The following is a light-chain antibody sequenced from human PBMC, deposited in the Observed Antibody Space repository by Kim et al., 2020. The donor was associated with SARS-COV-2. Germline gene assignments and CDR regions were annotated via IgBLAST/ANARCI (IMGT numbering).Light chain of an antibody. Sequence: APINCKSSQSALYSSNNQNYLAWYQQKPGQPPKLLIYWASTREYGVPDRFSGSGSGTDFTLTISSLQAEDEAVYYCQQYYSTPYTFGQGTKLEI. J-gene: IGKJ2*01. CDR1: QSALYSSNNQNY. CDR2: WAS. CDR3: QQYYSTPYT. V-gene: IGKV4-1*01.